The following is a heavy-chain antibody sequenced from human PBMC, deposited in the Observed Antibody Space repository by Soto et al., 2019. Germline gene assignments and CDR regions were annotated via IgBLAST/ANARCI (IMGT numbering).Heavy chain of an antibody. J-gene: IGHJ3*02. CDR3: ATLSIYAAFDI. D-gene: IGHD3-16*01. V-gene: IGHV3-21*01. CDR1: GFTFSSYS. CDR2: ISSSSYI. Sequence: GGSLRLSCAASGFTFSSYSMNWVRQAPGKGLEWVSSISSSSYIYYADSVKGRFTISRDNAKNSLYLQMNSLRAEDTAVYYCATLSIYAAFDIWGQGTMVTVSS.